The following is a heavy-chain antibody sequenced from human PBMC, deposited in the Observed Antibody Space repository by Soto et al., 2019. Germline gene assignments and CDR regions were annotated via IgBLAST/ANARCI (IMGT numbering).Heavy chain of an antibody. V-gene: IGHV4-31*03. CDR1: GGSISSGGYY. CDR3: ARDDYGDYVVGY. CDR2: VYYSGST. J-gene: IGHJ4*02. D-gene: IGHD4-17*01. Sequence: SETLSLTCTVSGGSISSGGYYWSWIRQHPGKGLEWIGYVYYSGSTYYNPSLKSRVTISVDTSKNQFSLKLSSVTAADTAVYYCARDDYGDYVVGYWGQGTLVTVSS.